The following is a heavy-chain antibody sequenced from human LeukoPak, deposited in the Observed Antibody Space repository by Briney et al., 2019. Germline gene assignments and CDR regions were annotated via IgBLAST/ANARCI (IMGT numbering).Heavy chain of an antibody. Sequence: SGPTLVNPTQTLTLTCTFSGFSLSTSGVGVGWIRQPPGKALGWLALIYWDDEKRYSPYLKSRLTITKDTSKNQVVLTMTKMDPVDTATYYCARTFNYDILTGSYWYFDLWGRGTLVTVSS. D-gene: IGHD3-9*01. CDR1: GFSLSTSGVG. CDR2: IYWDDEK. V-gene: IGHV2-5*02. CDR3: ARTFNYDILTGSYWYFDL. J-gene: IGHJ2*01.